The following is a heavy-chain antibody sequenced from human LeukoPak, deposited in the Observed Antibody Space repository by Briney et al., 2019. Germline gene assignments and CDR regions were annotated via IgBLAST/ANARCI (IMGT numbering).Heavy chain of an antibody. CDR1: GGSISSGGYS. J-gene: IGHJ4*02. V-gene: IGHV4-30-2*01. CDR3: ARSSGDSLDY. Sequence: KTSQTLSLTCAVSGGSISSGGYSWSWIRQPPGKGLEWIGYIYHSGSTYYNPSLKSRVTISVDRSKNQFSLKLSSVTAADTAVYYCARSSGDSLDYWGQGTLVTVSS. D-gene: IGHD3-22*01. CDR2: IYHSGST.